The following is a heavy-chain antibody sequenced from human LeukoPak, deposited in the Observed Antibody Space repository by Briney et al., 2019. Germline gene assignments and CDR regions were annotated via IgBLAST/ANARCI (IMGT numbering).Heavy chain of an antibody. J-gene: IGHJ6*03. CDR3: ARANYDRSGYSGYYYMDV. D-gene: IGHD3-22*01. V-gene: IGHV3-7*01. Sequence: GGSLRLSCAASGFTFSSYWMSWVRQAPGKGLEWVANIKQDGSEKYYVDSVKGRFTISRDNAKNSLYLQMNSLRAEDTAVYYCARANYDRSGYSGYYYMDVWGKGTTVTVSS. CDR1: GFTFSSYW. CDR2: IKQDGSEK.